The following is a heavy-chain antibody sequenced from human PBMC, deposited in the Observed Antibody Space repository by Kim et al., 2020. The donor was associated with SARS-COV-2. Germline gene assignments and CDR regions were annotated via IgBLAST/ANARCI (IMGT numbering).Heavy chain of an antibody. CDR1: GGSISGYY. J-gene: IGHJ6*03. CDR2: IYYRGNT. V-gene: IGHV4-59*01. D-gene: IGHD1-1*01. Sequence: SETLSLTCSVSGGSISGYYWSWIRQSPGKGLEWIGYIYYRGNTNYNPSLESRVTMSLDTSNNQFSLKLTSVTAADPAVYYCARESWSPGFFYYHYMDA. CDR3: ARESWSPGFFYYHYMDA.